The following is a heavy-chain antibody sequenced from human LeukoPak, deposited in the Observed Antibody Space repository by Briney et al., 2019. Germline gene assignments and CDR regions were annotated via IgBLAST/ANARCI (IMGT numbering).Heavy chain of an antibody. CDR3: ARNWRLVY. J-gene: IGHJ4*02. D-gene: IGHD1-1*01. CDR1: GGSFSGYY. CDR2: INHSGSN. V-gene: IGHV4-34*01. Sequence: SETLSLTCAVYGGSFSGYYLSWIRQPPGKGLEWIGEINHSGSNNYNPSLKSRVTISVDTSKNQFSLKLSSVTAADTAVYYCARNWRLVYWGQGTLVTVSS.